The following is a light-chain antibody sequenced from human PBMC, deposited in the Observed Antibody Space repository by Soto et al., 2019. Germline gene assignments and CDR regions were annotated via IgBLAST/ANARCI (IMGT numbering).Light chain of an antibody. J-gene: IGKJ2*01. V-gene: IGKV1-9*01. CDR3: QQFNDYRYT. CDR1: QAFSSS. CDR2: AAS. Sequence: DIQLTQSPSFLSASVGDRVTITCRASQAFSSSLAWYQHNPGKAPKLLIYAASTLQKGVPSSFSGSGSGTEFTLTISSLQPEDVATYYCQQFNDYRYTFGQGTKVEIK.